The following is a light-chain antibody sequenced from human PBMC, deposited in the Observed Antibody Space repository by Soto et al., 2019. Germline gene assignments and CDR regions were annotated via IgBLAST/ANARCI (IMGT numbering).Light chain of an antibody. Sequence: DIQMTQSPSSLSASVGDRVTITCRASQGISNYLAWYQQKPGKAPKLLIYAASTLQSGVPSRFSGSGSGTDFTLTITSLQPEDVATYYCQEYDSALRVFTFGPGTKVDIK. CDR2: AAS. CDR3: QEYDSALRVFT. J-gene: IGKJ3*01. CDR1: QGISNY. V-gene: IGKV1-27*01.